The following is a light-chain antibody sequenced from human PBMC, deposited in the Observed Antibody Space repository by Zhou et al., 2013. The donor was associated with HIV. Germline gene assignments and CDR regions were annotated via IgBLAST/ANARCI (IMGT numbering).Light chain of an antibody. CDR3: QQANSTPLT. CDR2: AAS. J-gene: IGKJ4*01. CDR1: QDTGTR. Sequence: DMQMTQSPSSVSASVGDRVTITCRASQDTGTRLVWYQQKPGKAPILLIYAASNLHDGVPARFSGGGSGTHFTLTINSLQPEDFATYYCQQANSTPLTFGGGTKVDI. V-gene: IGKV1-12*01.